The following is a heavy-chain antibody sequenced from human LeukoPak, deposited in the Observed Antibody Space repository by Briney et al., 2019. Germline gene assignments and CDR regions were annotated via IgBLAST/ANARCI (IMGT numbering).Heavy chain of an antibody. D-gene: IGHD6-19*01. J-gene: IGHJ4*02. Sequence: PGGPLSLSCAASGFTFSSNGMSWVRQAPGKGLEWASAISGGGGSTYYADSVKGRFTISRDNSKNTLYLQMNSLRAEDTAVYYCAPRSRGSGWYVYWGQGTLVTVSS. CDR1: GFTFSSNG. CDR2: ISGGGGST. CDR3: APRSRGSGWYVY. V-gene: IGHV3-23*01.